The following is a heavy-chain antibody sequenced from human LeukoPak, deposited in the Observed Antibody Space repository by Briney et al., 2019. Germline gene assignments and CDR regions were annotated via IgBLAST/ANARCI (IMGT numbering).Heavy chain of an antibody. CDR1: GYTFTSYY. CDR3: ARDRKSEIGGAIAGHYMDV. V-gene: IGHV1-46*01. J-gene: IGHJ6*03. D-gene: IGHD3-16*02. CDR2: IKPGDSVT. Sequence: ASVKVSCKASGYTFTSYYMHWVRQAPGQGLEWMGIIKPGDSVTSYSQNFKGRVSMTRDMSTTTVYMEMTSLRSDDTAIYYCARDRKSEIGGAIAGHYMDVWGKGTTVTVSS.